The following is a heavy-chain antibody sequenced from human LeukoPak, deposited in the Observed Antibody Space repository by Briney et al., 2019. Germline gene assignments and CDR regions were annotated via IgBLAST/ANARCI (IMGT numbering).Heavy chain of an antibody. V-gene: IGHV3-30*04. CDR3: ARGQGSLFGELLYYFDY. CDR2: ISYDGSNK. CDR1: GFTFSSYA. J-gene: IGHJ4*02. D-gene: IGHD3-10*01. Sequence: GGSPRLSCAASGFTFSSYAMHWVRRAPGKGLEWVAVISYDGSNKYYADSVKGRFTISRDNSKNTLYLQMNSLRAEDTAVYYCARGQGSLFGELLYYFDYWGQGTLVTVSS.